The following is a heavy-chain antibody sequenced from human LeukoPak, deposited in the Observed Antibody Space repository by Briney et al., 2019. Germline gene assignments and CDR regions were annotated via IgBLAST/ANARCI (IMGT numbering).Heavy chain of an antibody. CDR2: IKQDGSEK. CDR1: GFTFSSYW. Sequence: GGSLRLSCAASGFTFSSYWMSWVRQAPGKGLEWVANIKQDGSEKYYVDSVKGRFTISRDNAKNSLYLQMNSLRAEDTAVYYCASQYYDILTGSYYMDVWGKGTTVTVSS. J-gene: IGHJ6*03. V-gene: IGHV3-7*01. CDR3: ASQYYDILTGSYYMDV. D-gene: IGHD3-9*01.